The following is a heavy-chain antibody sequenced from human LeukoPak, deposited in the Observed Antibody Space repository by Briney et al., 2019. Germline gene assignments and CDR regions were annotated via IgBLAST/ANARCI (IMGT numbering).Heavy chain of an antibody. CDR2: ISSSGGRT. Sequence: GGSLRLPCAASGFIFRSYAMSWVRQAPGKGLEWVSSISSSGGRTFYADSVKGRATISRDNSKNVLYLQVNSLRAEDTAVYYCAKGQVLLWFGESYYFDYWGQGTLVTVSS. J-gene: IGHJ4*02. D-gene: IGHD3-10*01. V-gene: IGHV3-23*01. CDR1: GFIFRSYA. CDR3: AKGQVLLWFGESYYFDY.